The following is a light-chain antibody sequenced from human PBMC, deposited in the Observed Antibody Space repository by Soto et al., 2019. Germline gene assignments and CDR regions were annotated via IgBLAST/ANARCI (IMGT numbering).Light chain of an antibody. J-gene: IGKJ1*01. V-gene: IGKV3-11*01. CDR1: QSVFNY. Sequence: EIVLTQSPATLSLSPGERATLSCRASQSVFNYLAWYQQKPGQAPRLLIYDVSDRATGIPARFTGGESGTDFTLTISSLEPEDFAVYFCQHRSNWPGTFGQGTKVEIK. CDR2: DVS. CDR3: QHRSNWPGT.